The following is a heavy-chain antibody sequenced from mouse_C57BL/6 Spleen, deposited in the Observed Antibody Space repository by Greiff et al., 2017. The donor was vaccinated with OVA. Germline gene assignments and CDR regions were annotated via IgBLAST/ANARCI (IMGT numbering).Heavy chain of an antibody. CDR2: IYPRDGST. Sequence: VQLQESDAELVKPGASVKISCKVSGYTFTDHTIHWMKQRPEQGLEWIGYIYPRDGSTKYNEKFKGKATLTADKSSSTAYMQLNSLTSEDSAVYFCARRGYGNLPYFDYWGQGTTLTVSS. J-gene: IGHJ2*01. CDR1: GYTFTDHT. V-gene: IGHV1-78*01. D-gene: IGHD2-10*02. CDR3: ARRGYGNLPYFDY.